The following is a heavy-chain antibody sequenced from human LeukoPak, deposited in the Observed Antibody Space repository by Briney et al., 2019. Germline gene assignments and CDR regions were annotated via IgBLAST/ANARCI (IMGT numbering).Heavy chain of an antibody. CDR2: IGDSGGST. D-gene: IGHD3-10*01. Sequence: GGSLRLSCSASGFTFDNYYMNWVRQAPGKGLEWVSSIGDSGGSTYYADSVKGRFTISRDNSKSTVYLQMNSLRAEDTAVYYCARDPGVMVRGGWFDPWGQGTLVTVSS. J-gene: IGHJ5*02. V-gene: IGHV3-23*01. CDR3: ARDPGVMVRGGWFDP. CDR1: GFTFDNYY.